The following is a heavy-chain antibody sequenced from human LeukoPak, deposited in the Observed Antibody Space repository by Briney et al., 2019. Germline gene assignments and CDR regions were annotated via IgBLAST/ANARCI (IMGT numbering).Heavy chain of an antibody. V-gene: IGHV3-30*18. Sequence: GGSLRLSCAASGFTFSTYGMHWVRQAPGKGLEWVAIISYDGNDKDYADSVRGRFTISRDNSKNTPYLQMNSLRGEDTAVYYCAKSTAPAGYYLDYWGQGIPVTVSS. CDR3: AKSTAPAGYYLDY. D-gene: IGHD2-2*01. CDR2: ISYDGNDK. J-gene: IGHJ4*02. CDR1: GFTFSTYG.